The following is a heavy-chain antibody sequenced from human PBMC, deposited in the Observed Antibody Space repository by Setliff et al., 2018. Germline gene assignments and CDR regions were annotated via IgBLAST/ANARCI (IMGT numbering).Heavy chain of an antibody. CDR2: IYTSGST. CDR3: ARTMYSSSWYGAFDI. J-gene: IGHJ3*02. Sequence: KPSETLSLTCTVSGGSISSGSYYWSWIRQPAGKGLEWIGRIYTSGSTNYNPSLKSRVTISVDTSKNQFSLKLSSVTAADTAVYYCARTMYSSSWYGAFDIWGQGTMVTVSS. V-gene: IGHV4-61*02. D-gene: IGHD6-13*01. CDR1: GGSISSGSYY.